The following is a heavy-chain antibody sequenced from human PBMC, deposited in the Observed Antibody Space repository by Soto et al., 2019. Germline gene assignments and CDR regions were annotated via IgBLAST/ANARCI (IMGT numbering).Heavy chain of an antibody. D-gene: IGHD3-22*01. CDR2: IGTAGDT. CDR3: ARVGNDSSGYHDAFDI. CDR1: GFTFSSYD. Sequence: GSLRLSCAASGFTFSSYDMHWVRQATGKGLEWVSAIGTAGDTYYPGSVKGRFTISRENAKNSLYLQMNSLRAGDTAVYYCARVGNDSSGYHDAFDIWGQGTMVTVSS. V-gene: IGHV3-13*04. J-gene: IGHJ3*02.